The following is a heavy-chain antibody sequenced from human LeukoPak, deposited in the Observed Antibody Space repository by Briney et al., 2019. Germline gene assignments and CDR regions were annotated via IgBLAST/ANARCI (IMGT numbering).Heavy chain of an antibody. CDR3: TRDSPAGGNLYS. V-gene: IGHV3-66*01. J-gene: IGHJ4*02. CDR2: IFDVGNT. D-gene: IGHD4-23*01. CDR1: GFTVSNNF. Sequence: GGSLRLSCAASGFTVSNNFMNWVRQAPGKGLEWVSVIFDVGNTYYADSVKDRFTISRDNSKNTLYLQMNSLRVEDTAVYYCTRDSPAGGNLYSCGQGTLVTVSS.